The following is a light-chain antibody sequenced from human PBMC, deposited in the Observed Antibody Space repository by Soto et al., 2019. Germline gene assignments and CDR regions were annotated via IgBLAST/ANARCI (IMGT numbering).Light chain of an antibody. V-gene: IGKV1-39*01. CDR2: AAS. CDR1: QSISSY. Sequence: DIQMTQSPSSLSASVGDRVTITCRASQSISSYLNWYQQKPGKAPKLLIYAASSLQSGVPSRFQGSGYGNAFTFPISSLQPEDSATDYCQQRYSTPPAFGQVTKVELK. J-gene: IGKJ1*01. CDR3: QQRYSTPPA.